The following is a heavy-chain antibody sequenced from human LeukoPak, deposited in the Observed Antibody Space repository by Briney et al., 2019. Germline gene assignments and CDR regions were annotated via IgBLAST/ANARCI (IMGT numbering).Heavy chain of an antibody. V-gene: IGHV3-33*01. CDR1: GFTFSSYG. CDR2: IWYDGSNK. D-gene: IGHD1-26*01. Sequence: GRSLRLSCAASGFTFSSYGMHWVRQAPGKELEWVAVIWYDGSNKYYADSVKGRFTISRDNSKNTLYLQMNSLRAEDTAVYYCARDMDWEGLGPTLPDYWGQGTLVTVSS. CDR3: ARDMDWEGLGPTLPDY. J-gene: IGHJ4*02.